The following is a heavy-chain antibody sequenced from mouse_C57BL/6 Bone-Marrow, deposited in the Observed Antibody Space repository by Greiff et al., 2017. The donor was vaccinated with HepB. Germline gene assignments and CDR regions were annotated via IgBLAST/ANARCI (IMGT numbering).Heavy chain of an antibody. V-gene: IGHV5-12*01. CDR2: ISNGGGST. CDR1: GFTFSDYY. CDR3: ARRDYYYGSGYFDV. Sequence: EVMLVESGGGLVQPGGSLKLSCAASGFTFSDYYMYWVRQTPEKRLEWVAYISNGGGSTYYPDTVKGRFTISRDNAKNTLYLQMSRLTSEDTAMYYCARRDYYYGSGYFDVWGTGTTVTVSS. J-gene: IGHJ1*03. D-gene: IGHD1-1*01.